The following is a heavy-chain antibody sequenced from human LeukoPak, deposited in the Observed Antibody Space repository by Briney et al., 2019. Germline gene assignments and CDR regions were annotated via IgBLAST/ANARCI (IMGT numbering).Heavy chain of an antibody. Sequence: GASVKVSSKASGYTFTTYYVHWVRQAPGQGLEWMGIINPSGGSTTYAQKFRGRLTMTRDMSTSTVYMELSSLRSEDTAVYYCARAVDGEYDLAFADDAFDIWGQGTMVTVSS. J-gene: IGHJ3*02. CDR3: ARAVDGEYDLAFADDAFDI. CDR2: INPSGGST. D-gene: IGHD4-17*01. V-gene: IGHV1-46*01. CDR1: GYTFTTYY.